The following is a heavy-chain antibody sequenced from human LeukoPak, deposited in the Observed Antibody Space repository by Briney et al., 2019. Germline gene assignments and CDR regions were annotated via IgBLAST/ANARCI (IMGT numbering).Heavy chain of an antibody. CDR3: ARDHNWVVDY. D-gene: IGHD1-1*01. Sequence: ASVKVSCKASGYTFSSYRIRWVRQAPGQGLEWMGWISTYNGDTNYAQKLQGRVTMTTDTSTSTAYMALRSLRSDDTAVYYCARDHNWVVDYWGQGTLVTVSS. CDR1: GYTFSSYR. J-gene: IGHJ4*02. CDR2: ISTYNGDT. V-gene: IGHV1-18*01.